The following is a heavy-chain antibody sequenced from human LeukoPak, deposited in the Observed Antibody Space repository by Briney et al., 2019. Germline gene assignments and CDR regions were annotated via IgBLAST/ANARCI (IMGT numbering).Heavy chain of an antibody. CDR2: INTNTGNP. V-gene: IGHV7-4-1*02. CDR3: ARAVGITIFGVVIIDPPLYYYYYMDV. Sequence: ASVKVSCKASGYTFTSYAMNWVRQAPGQGLEWMGWINTNTGNPTYTQGFTGRFVFSLDTSVSTAYLQISSLKAEDTAVYYCARAVGITIFGVVIIDPPLYYYYYMDVWGKGTTVTVSS. D-gene: IGHD3-3*01. CDR1: GYTFTSYA. J-gene: IGHJ6*03.